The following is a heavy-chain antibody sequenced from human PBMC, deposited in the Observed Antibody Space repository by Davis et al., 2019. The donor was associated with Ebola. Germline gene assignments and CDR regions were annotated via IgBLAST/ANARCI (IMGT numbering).Heavy chain of an antibody. CDR3: ARFLCNSGACLRKLDY. Sequence: MPSETLSLTCTVSGGSISSSDSFWGWIRQPPGKGLDWIGSINYSGVTYYNPSLKSRVTISVDTSNNQFSLRLNSVTAADAAVYYCARFLCNSGACLRKLDYWGQGTLVTVSS. CDR1: GGSISSSDSF. D-gene: IGHD2/OR15-2a*01. V-gene: IGHV4-39*01. CDR2: INYSGVT. J-gene: IGHJ4*02.